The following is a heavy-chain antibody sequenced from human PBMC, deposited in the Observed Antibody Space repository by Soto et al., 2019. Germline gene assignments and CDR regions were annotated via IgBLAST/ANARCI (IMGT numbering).Heavy chain of an antibody. Sequence: QVQLQESGPGLVKPSQTLSLTCTVSGGSISSGSYYWSWIRQLPGKGLEWMGYIYYSGSTYYNPSLTSRVTISVDTSKNKFSLKLNSVTAAVTAVYYCATRTDYYYGSGSLGGMDVWGQGTTVTVSS. CDR3: ATRTDYYYGSGSLGGMDV. D-gene: IGHD3-10*01. CDR1: GGSISSGSYY. V-gene: IGHV4-31*03. CDR2: IYYSGST. J-gene: IGHJ6*02.